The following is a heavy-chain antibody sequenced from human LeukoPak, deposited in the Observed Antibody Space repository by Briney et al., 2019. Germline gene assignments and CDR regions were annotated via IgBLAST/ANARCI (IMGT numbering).Heavy chain of an antibody. CDR1: GFTFSSYA. D-gene: IGHD1-26*01. Sequence: GGSLRLSCAASGFTFSSYAMHWVRQAPGKGLEWVALISYDGSNKYYADSVKGRFTISRDNSKNTLYLQMNSLRAEDTAVYYCARDSLWWEPNDEFDYWGQGTLVTVSS. V-gene: IGHV3-30-3*01. CDR3: ARDSLWWEPNDEFDY. J-gene: IGHJ4*02. CDR2: ISYDGSNK.